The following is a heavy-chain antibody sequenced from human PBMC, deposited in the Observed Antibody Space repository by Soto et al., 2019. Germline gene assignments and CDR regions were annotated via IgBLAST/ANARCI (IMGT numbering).Heavy chain of an antibody. V-gene: IGHV3-23*01. J-gene: IGHJ4*02. Sequence: PGGSLRLSCAASGFTLSSYAMSWVRQAPGKGLEWVSAISGSGGSTYYADSVKGRFTISRDNSKNTLYLQMNSLRAEDTAVYYCAHSPIVVVIYLFDYWGQGTLVTVSS. CDR2: ISGSGGST. CDR1: GFTLSSYA. D-gene: IGHD3-22*01. CDR3: AHSPIVVVIYLFDY.